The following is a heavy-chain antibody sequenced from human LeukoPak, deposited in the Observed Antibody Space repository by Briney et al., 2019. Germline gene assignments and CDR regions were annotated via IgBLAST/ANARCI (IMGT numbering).Heavy chain of an antibody. Sequence: PGGSLRLSCAASGFTFSNYNINWVRQAPGKGLEWLSYISSSSSTIYYAHSVKGRFTISRDNAKNSLYLQMNSLRDEGTAVYYCARVVIAANPDAFDIWGQGTMVTVSS. CDR1: GFTFSNYN. J-gene: IGHJ3*02. CDR3: ARVVIAANPDAFDI. CDR2: ISSSSSTI. V-gene: IGHV3-48*02. D-gene: IGHD2-15*01.